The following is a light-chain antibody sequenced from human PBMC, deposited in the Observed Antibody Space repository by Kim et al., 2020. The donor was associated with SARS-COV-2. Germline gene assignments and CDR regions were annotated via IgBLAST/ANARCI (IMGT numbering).Light chain of an antibody. Sequence: GERAPLSCRASQSVSSNLAWYQQKPGQAPRLLIYGASTRATGIPARFSGSGSGTEFTLTISSLQSEDFAVYYCQQYNNWPPSITFGQGTRLEIK. CDR1: QSVSSN. J-gene: IGKJ5*01. CDR2: GAS. V-gene: IGKV3D-15*01. CDR3: QQYNNWPPSIT.